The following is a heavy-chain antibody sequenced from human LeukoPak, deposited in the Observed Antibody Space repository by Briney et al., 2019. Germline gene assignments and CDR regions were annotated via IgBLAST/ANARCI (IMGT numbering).Heavy chain of an antibody. Sequence: GGSLRLSCAASGFTFGSYGMHWVRQAPGKGLEWVAFIRYDGSNKYYADSVKGRFTISRDNSKNTLYLQMNSLRAEDTAVYYCANPFPGIVPNWFDPWGQGTLVTVSS. CDR3: ANPFPGIVPNWFDP. CDR1: GFTFGSYG. J-gene: IGHJ5*02. CDR2: IRYDGSNK. V-gene: IGHV3-30*02. D-gene: IGHD2-2*01.